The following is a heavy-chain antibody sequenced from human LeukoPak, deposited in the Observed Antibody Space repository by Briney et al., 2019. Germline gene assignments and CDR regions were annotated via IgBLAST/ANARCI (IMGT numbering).Heavy chain of an antibody. CDR3: ARGPRAAADDY. CDR1: GYTFFNFA. V-gene: IGHV1-3*01. Sequence: GASVKVSCKASGYTFFNFAINWGRQAPGQRPEWMGWINAGNGNTKYSQKFQGRVTITRDTSASTAYMELSSLTSEDTAVYYCARGPRAAADDYWGQGTLVTVSS. D-gene: IGHD6-13*01. CDR2: INAGNGNT. J-gene: IGHJ4*02.